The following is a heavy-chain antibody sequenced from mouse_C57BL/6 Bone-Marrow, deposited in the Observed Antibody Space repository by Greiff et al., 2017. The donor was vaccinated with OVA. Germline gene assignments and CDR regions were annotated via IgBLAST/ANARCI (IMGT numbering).Heavy chain of an antibody. J-gene: IGHJ3*01. D-gene: IGHD2-4*01. Sequence: QVQLRQPGAELVKPGASVKVSCKASGYTFTSYWMHWVKQRPGQGLEWIGRIHPSDSDTNYNQKFKGKATLTVDKSSSTAYMQLSSLTSEDSAVYDCVIYYDYGAWFAYWGQGTLVTVSA. CDR3: VIYYDYGAWFAY. V-gene: IGHV1-74*01. CDR1: GYTFTSYW. CDR2: IHPSDSDT.